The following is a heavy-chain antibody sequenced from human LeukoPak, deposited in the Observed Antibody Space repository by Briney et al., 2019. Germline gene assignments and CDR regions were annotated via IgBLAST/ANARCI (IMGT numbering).Heavy chain of an antibody. D-gene: IGHD6-13*01. J-gene: IGHJ2*01. CDR3: ARSTITTAAGHFDL. CDR2: INPNSGDT. CDR1: GYTFTDYY. V-gene: IGHV1-2*06. Sequence: ASVKVSCKSSGYTFTDYYVHWVRQAPGQGLEWMGRINPNSGDTNYAQNFQGRVTMSRDTSISTAYLELNSLIFDDTAVFYCARSTITTAAGHFDLWGRGTLVTVSS.